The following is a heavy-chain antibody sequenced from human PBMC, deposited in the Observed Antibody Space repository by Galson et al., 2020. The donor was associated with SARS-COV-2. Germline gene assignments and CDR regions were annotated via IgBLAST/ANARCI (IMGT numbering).Heavy chain of an antibody. CDR2: ISYSGRT. Sequence: SETLSLTCTVSGGSITSGDYYWTWIRQSPGEGLEWIGYISYSGRTYYNMSLRSRVVISRDTSKNQFSLKLSSMTAADTAMYYCAKKVTGITVFGVSDAWFDPWGQGTLVSVSS. V-gene: IGHV4-30-4*01. D-gene: IGHD3-3*01. J-gene: IGHJ5*02. CDR1: GGSITSGDYY. CDR3: AKKVTGITVFGVSDAWFDP.